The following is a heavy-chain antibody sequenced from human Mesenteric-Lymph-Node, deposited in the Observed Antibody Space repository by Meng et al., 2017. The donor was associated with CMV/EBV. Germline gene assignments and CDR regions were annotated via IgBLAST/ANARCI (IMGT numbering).Heavy chain of an antibody. CDR3: ARDLVVDCSSTSCYSERGYYYYYYGMDV. D-gene: IGHD2-2*01. CDR1: GGSLNGFY. V-gene: IGHV3-21*01. CDR2: ISSSSSYI. J-gene: IGHJ6*02. Sequence: ETLSLTCAVYGGSLNGFYWSWIRQSPEKGLEWVSSISSSSSYIYYADSVKGRFTISRDNAKNSLYLQMNSLRAEDTAVYYCARDLVVDCSSTSCYSERGYYYYYYGMDVWGQGTTVTVSS.